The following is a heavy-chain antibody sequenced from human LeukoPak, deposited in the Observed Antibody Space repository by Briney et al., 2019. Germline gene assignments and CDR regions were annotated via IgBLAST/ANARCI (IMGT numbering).Heavy chain of an antibody. V-gene: IGHV3-7*01. CDR3: ARERQNKDFWSGGDY. CDR1: GFTFSNYW. CDR2: IKQDGTEK. D-gene: IGHD3-3*01. J-gene: IGHJ4*02. Sequence: GGSLRLSCEGSGFTFSNYWMSWVRQAPGKGLEWVANIKQDGTEKYYVDSVKGRFTISRDNAKNSLYLQMNTLRPEDTALYYCARERQNKDFWSGGDYWGQGTLVIVSS.